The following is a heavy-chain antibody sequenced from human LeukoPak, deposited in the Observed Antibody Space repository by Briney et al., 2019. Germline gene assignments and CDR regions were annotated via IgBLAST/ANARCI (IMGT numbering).Heavy chain of an antibody. CDR1: GGTFSSYA. CDR2: IIPIFGTA. V-gene: IGHV1-69*13. CDR3: ASQLYPGEYNWFDP. J-gene: IGHJ5*02. Sequence: SVKVSCKASGGTFSSYAISWVRQAPGQGLEWMGGIIPIFGTANYAQKFQGRVTITADESTSTAYMELSSLRSEDTAVYYCASQLYPGEYNWFDPWGQGTLVTVSS. D-gene: IGHD3-16*01.